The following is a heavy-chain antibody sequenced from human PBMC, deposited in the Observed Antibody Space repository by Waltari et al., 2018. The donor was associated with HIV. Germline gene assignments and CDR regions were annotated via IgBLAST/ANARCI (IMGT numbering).Heavy chain of an antibody. Sequence: EVQLVESGGTLVRTGGSLRLSCAASGLNFNDAWMSWVRQAPGKGRGWSGRIKSKTDGEATDYLPPVKDRFIISRNDSEAMVYLQMTGLKADDTGVYYCAEYKSGRRVFDSWGQGTQVSVSS. J-gene: IGHJ4*02. D-gene: IGHD3-3*01. CDR1: GLNFNDAW. CDR2: IKSKTDGEAT. CDR3: AEYKSGRRVFDS. V-gene: IGHV3-15*02.